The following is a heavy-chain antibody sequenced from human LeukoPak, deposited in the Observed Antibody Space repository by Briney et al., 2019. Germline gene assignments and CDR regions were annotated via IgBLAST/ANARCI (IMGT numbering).Heavy chain of an antibody. Sequence: GGSLRLSCAASGFTFRTYDMHWVRHVTGEGLEWVSAIDTAGGTYYPGSVKGRFTISRENTKNSLYLQMNSLRAGDTAVYYCIRESNYYDSSTSPGYFERWGRGTLVTVSS. V-gene: IGHV3-13*04. J-gene: IGHJ2*01. CDR2: IDTAGGT. CDR3: IRESNYYDSSTSPGYFER. CDR1: GFTFRTYD. D-gene: IGHD3-22*01.